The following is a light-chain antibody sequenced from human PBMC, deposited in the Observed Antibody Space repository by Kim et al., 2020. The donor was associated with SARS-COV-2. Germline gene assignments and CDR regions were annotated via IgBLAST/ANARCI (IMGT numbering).Light chain of an antibody. V-gene: IGKV1D-16*01. CDR2: GAS. CDR1: QDVGSW. J-gene: IGKJ5*01. Sequence: ASIGDTVTITCRASQDVGSWLAWYQQKPEKAPRILIYGASNLQSGVPSRFSGSGSGTHFTLTITGLQPEDFATYHCQHYNFYPSTFGQGTRLEIK. CDR3: QHYNFYPST.